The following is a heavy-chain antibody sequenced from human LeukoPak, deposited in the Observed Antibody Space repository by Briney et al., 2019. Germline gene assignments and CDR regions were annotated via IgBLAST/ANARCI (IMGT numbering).Heavy chain of an antibody. V-gene: IGHV3-30*02. Sequence: GGSLRLSCAPSGFTFSSYGMHWVRQAPGKGLEWVAFIRYDGSNKYYADSVKGRFTISRDNFKNTLYLQMNSLRAEDTAVYYCAKAHSSSWYFDYWGQGTLVTVSS. CDR1: GFTFSSYG. CDR2: IRYDGSNK. J-gene: IGHJ4*02. CDR3: AKAHSSSWYFDY. D-gene: IGHD6-13*01.